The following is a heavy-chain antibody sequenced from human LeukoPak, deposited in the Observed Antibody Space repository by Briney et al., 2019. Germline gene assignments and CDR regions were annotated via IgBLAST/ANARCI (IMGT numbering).Heavy chain of an antibody. J-gene: IGHJ3*02. CDR1: GGSISSSSYY. Sequence: PSETLSLTCTVSGGSISSSSYYWGWIRQPPGKGLEWIGSIYYSGSTYYNPSLKSRVTISVDTSKNQFSLKLSSVTAADTAVYYCARDLVYSGSPLDAFDIWGQGTMVTVSS. V-gene: IGHV4-39*07. D-gene: IGHD1-26*01. CDR3: ARDLVYSGSPLDAFDI. CDR2: IYYSGST.